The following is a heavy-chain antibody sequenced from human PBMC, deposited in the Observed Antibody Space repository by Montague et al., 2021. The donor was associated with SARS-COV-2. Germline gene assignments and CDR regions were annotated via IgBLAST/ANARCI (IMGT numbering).Heavy chain of an antibody. D-gene: IGHD6-13*01. Sequence: SATRSLTCTVSGGSISRYSWTWIRQPPGKGLEWIGYIYNSGSTNYNPSLTSRVTISVDTSKNQFSLKLSSVAAADTAVYYCARVGRGSSWYEVAFDIWGQGTMVTVSS. CDR2: IYNSGST. CDR3: ARVGRGSSWYEVAFDI. CDR1: GGSISRYS. V-gene: IGHV4-59*01. J-gene: IGHJ3*02.